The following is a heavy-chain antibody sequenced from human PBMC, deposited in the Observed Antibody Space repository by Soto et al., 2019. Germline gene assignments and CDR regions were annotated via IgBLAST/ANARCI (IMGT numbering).Heavy chain of an antibody. V-gene: IGHV4-34*01. CDR1: GGSFSGYY. J-gene: IGHJ5*02. Sequence: SETLSLTCAVYGGSFSGYYWSWIRQPPGKGLEWIGEINHSGSTNYNPSLKSRVTIPVDTSKNQFSLKLSSVTAADTAVYYCARGGGIAAAGRSGDWFDPWGQGTLVTVSS. CDR3: ARGGGIAAAGRSGDWFDP. D-gene: IGHD6-13*01. CDR2: INHSGST.